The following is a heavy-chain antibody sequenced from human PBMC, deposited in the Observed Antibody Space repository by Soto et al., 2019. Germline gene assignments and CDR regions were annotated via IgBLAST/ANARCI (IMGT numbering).Heavy chain of an antibody. D-gene: IGHD5-18*01. V-gene: IGHV3-33*01. CDR2: IWYDGSNK. CDR3: ARGHSYGPGPYLDY. CDR1: GFTFSSYG. J-gene: IGHJ4*02. Sequence: QVQLVESGGGVVQPGRSLRLSCAASGFTFSSYGMHWVRQAPGKGLEWVAVIWYDGSNKYYADSVKGRFTISRDNSKNTVYLQMNSLRAEDTAVYYCARGHSYGPGPYLDYWGQGTLVTVSS.